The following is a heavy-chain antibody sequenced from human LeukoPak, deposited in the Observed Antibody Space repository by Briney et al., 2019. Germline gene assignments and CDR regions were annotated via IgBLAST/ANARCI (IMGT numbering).Heavy chain of an antibody. J-gene: IGHJ4*02. CDR3: ARVGVYYDSSGYLSAFDY. CDR2: INPNSGGT. D-gene: IGHD3-22*01. Sequence: ASVKVSCKASGYTFTGYYMHWVRQAPGQGLEWMGWINPNSGGTNYAQKFQGRVTMTRDTSISTAYMELSRLRSDDTAVYYCARVGVYYDSSGYLSAFDYWGQGTLVTVPS. V-gene: IGHV1-2*02. CDR1: GYTFTGYY.